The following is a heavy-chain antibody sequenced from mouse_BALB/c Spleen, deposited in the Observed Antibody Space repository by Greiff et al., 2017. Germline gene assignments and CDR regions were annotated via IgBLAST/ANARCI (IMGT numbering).Heavy chain of an antibody. D-gene: IGHD2-4*01. CDR2: IYPGNVNT. Sequence: QVQLQQSGPELVKPGASVRISCKASGYTFTSYYIHWVKQRPGQGLEWIGWIYPGNVNTKYNEKFKGKATLTADKSSSTAYMQLSSLTSEDSAVYFCARFDYDEVYYAMDYWGQGTSVTVSS. V-gene: IGHV1S56*01. J-gene: IGHJ4*01. CDR1: GYTFTSYY. CDR3: ARFDYDEVYYAMDY.